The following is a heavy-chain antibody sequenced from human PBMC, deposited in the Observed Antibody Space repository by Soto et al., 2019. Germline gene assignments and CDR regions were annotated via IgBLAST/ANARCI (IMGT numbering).Heavy chain of an antibody. CDR1: GFTFSSYG. J-gene: IGHJ6*02. CDR2: IWYDGSNK. Sequence: QPGGSLRLSCAASGFTFSSYGMHWVRQAPGKGLEWVAVIWYDGSNKYYADSVKGRFTISRDNSKNTLYLQMNSLRAEDTAVYYCARDEGLWFGEADVWGQGTTVTVSS. V-gene: IGHV3-33*01. D-gene: IGHD3-10*01. CDR3: ARDEGLWFGEADV.